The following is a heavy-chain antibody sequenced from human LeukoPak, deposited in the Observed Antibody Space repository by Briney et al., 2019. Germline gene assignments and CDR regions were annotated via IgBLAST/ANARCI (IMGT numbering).Heavy chain of an antibody. J-gene: IGHJ6*03. CDR2: IYTSGST. V-gene: IGHV4-61*02. D-gene: IGHD1-14*01. CDR3: ARTRTQWATYYYYYMDV. Sequence: SQTLSLTCTVSGGSISSDSYYWSWIRQPAGKGLEWIGRIYTSGSTNYKPSLKSRVTISVDTSKNQSSLKMSSVTAADTAVYYCARTRTQWATYYYYYMDVWSKGTTVTVSS. CDR1: GGSISSDSYY.